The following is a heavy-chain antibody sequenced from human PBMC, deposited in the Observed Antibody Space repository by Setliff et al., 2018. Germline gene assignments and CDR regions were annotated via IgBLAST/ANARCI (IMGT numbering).Heavy chain of an antibody. CDR3: ARVQQLGTFDY. Sequence: ASVKVSCKASGYTFTSYDINWVRQATGQGLEWMGWMNPNSGNTGYAQKFQGRVTITRNTSISTAYMELSSLGSEDPAVYYCARVQQLGTFDYWGQGTLVTVSS. V-gene: IGHV1-8*03. CDR1: GYTFTSYD. CDR2: MNPNSGNT. D-gene: IGHD6-13*01. J-gene: IGHJ4*02.